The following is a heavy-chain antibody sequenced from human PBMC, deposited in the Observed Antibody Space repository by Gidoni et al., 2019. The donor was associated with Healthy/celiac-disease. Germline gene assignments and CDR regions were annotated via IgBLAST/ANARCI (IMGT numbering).Heavy chain of an antibody. CDR1: GFTFSNAW. J-gene: IGHJ3*02. CDR3: TTGPFTFTGADDAFDI. Sequence: EVQLVESGGGLVKPGGSLRLSCAASGFTFSNAWMSWVRQAPGKGLEWVGRIKSKTDGGTTDYAAPVKGRFTISRDDSKNTLYLQMNSLKTEDTAVYYCTTGPFTFTGADDAFDIWGQGTMVTVSS. D-gene: IGHD3-16*01. V-gene: IGHV3-15*01. CDR2: IKSKTDGGTT.